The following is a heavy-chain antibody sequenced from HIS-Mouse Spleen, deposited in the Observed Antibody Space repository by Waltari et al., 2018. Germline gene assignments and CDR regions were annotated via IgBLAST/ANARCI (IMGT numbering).Heavy chain of an antibody. Sequence: QVQLVQSGAEVKKPGASVKVSCKASGYPLTSYDLNWVRQATGQGLEWMGWMNPNSGNTGYAQKFQGRVTMTRNTSISTAYMELSSLRSEDTAVYYCARGHDYSNYFDYWGQGTLVTVSS. D-gene: IGHD4-4*01. V-gene: IGHV1-8*01. CDR2: MNPNSGNT. CDR1: GYPLTSYD. J-gene: IGHJ4*02. CDR3: ARGHDYSNYFDY.